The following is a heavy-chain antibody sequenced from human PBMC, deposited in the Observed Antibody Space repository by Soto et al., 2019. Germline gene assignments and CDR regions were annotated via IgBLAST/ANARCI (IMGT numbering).Heavy chain of an antibody. J-gene: IGHJ6*03. Sequence: ASVQVSCKASGYNFIGYGITWVREARGQGLEWMGWISAYNGNSNYAQSLQDRVTMTTDSSTATAYLELRSLRPDDTAVYFCARRMYM. CDR1: GYNFIGYG. CDR2: ISAYNGNS. V-gene: IGHV1-18*01. CDR3: ARRMYM.